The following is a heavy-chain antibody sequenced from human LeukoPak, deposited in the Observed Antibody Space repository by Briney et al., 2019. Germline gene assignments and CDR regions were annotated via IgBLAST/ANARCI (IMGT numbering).Heavy chain of an antibody. CDR1: GGTFSSYA. D-gene: IGHD3-22*01. V-gene: IGHV1-69*13. J-gene: IGHJ4*02. CDR3: ARGLYYYDSSGYAKYFDY. Sequence: ASVQVSCKASGGTFSSYAISWVRQATGQGREWMGGIIPIFGTANYAHKFQGRVTITADESTSTAYMELSSLRSEDTAVYYCARGLYYYDSSGYAKYFDYWGQGTLVTVSS. CDR2: IIPIFGTA.